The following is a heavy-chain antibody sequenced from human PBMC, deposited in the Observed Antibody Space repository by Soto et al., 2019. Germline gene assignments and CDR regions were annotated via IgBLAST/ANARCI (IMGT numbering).Heavy chain of an antibody. CDR2: ISYDGSNK. J-gene: IGHJ2*01. V-gene: IGHV3-30-3*01. Sequence: LRLSCAASGFTFSSYAMHWVRQAPGKGLEWVAVISYDGSNKYYADSVKGRFTISRDNAKNTLYLQMNSLRAEDTAVYYCARDQHHYYYDSSGYYSYWYFDLWGRGTLVTVSS. D-gene: IGHD3-22*01. CDR3: ARDQHHYYYDSSGYYSYWYFDL. CDR1: GFTFSSYA.